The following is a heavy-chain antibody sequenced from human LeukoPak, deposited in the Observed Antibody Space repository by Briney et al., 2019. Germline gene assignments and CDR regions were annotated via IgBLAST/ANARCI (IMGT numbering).Heavy chain of an antibody. CDR3: ARDLGFARFDP. CDR1: GFTFSSYE. CDR2: ISSSGSTI. Sequence: PGGSLRLSCAASGFTFSSYEMNWVRQAPGKGLEWVSYISSSGSTIYYADSVKGRFTISRDNAKNSPYLQMNSLRAEDTAVYYCARDLGFARFDPWGQGTLVTVSS. V-gene: IGHV3-48*03. D-gene: IGHD1-26*01. J-gene: IGHJ5*02.